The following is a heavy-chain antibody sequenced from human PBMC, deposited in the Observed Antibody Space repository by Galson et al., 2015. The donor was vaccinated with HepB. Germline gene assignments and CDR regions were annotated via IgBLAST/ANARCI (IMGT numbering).Heavy chain of an antibody. CDR3: GGDQIGYCSGGSCYSISGWYYGMDV. J-gene: IGHJ6*02. D-gene: IGHD2-15*01. CDR2: IIPIFGTA. V-gene: IGHV1-69*13. Sequence: SVKVSCKASGGTFSSYAISWVRQAPGQGLEWMGGIIPIFGTANYAQKFQGRVTITADESTSTAYMELSSLRSEDTAVYYCGGDQIGYCSGGSCYSISGWYYGMDVWGQGTTVAVSS. CDR1: GGTFSSYA.